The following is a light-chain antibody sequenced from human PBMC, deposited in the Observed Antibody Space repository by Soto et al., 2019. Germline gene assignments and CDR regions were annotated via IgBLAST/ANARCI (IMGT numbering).Light chain of an antibody. CDR3: SSYTSSSTLEV. V-gene: IGLV2-14*01. CDR1: SSDVGGYNY. CDR2: DVS. Sequence: QSVLTQPASVSGSPGQSITISCTGTSSDVGGYNYVSWYQPHPGKAPKLMIYDVSNRPSGVSNRFSGSKSGNTASLTISGLKAEDEADYYCSSYTSSSTLEVFGGGTKLTVL. J-gene: IGLJ3*02.